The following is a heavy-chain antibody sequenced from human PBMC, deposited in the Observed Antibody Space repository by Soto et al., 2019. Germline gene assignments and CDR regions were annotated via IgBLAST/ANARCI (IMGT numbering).Heavy chain of an antibody. D-gene: IGHD3-22*01. CDR1: GFTFSSYA. Sequence: GGSLRLSCAASGFTFSSYAMSWVRQAPGKGLEWVSAISGSGGSTYYADSVKGQFTISRDNSKNTLYLQMNSLRAEDTAVYYCAKVDSSGYYGQLDYWGQGTLVTVSS. CDR2: ISGSGGST. CDR3: AKVDSSGYYGQLDY. J-gene: IGHJ4*02. V-gene: IGHV3-23*01.